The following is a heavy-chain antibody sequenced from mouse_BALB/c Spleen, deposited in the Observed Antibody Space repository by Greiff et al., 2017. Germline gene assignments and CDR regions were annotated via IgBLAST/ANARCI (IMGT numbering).Heavy chain of an antibody. CDR1: GYTFTSYW. D-gene: IGHD2-3*01. CDR3: TRRGFGYDGYFYYFDY. Sequence: LKQPGSELVRPGASVKLSCKASGYTFTSYWMHWVKQRPGQGLEWIGNIYPGSGSTNYDEKFKSKATLTVDTSSSTAYMQLSSLTSEDSAVYYCTRRGFGYDGYFYYFDYWGQGTTLTVSS. J-gene: IGHJ2*01. V-gene: IGHV1S22*01. CDR2: IYPGSGST.